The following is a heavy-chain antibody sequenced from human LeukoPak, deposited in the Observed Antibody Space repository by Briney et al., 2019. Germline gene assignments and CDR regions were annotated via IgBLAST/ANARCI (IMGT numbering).Heavy chain of an antibody. CDR2: TYYRSKWYN. D-gene: IGHD6-13*01. Sequence: SQTLSLTCAISGDSVSSNSAAWNWIRQSPSRGLEWLGRTYYRSKWYNDYAVSVKSRITINPDTSKNQFSLQLNSVTPEDTAVYYCARRGPPYSSSWEDYFDYWGQGTLVTVSS. CDR3: ARRGPPYSSSWEDYFDY. J-gene: IGHJ4*02. CDR1: GDSVSSNSAA. V-gene: IGHV6-1*01.